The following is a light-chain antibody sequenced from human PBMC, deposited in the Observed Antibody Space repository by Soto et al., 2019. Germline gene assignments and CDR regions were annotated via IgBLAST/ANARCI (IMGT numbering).Light chain of an antibody. J-gene: IGLJ2*01. CDR2: DTS. Sequence: QAVVTQEPSLTVSPGGTVTLTCGSSTGAVTSNHHPYWFQQKAGPAPRTLIYDTSNKHSWTPARFSGSLLGDKAALTLSGAQPEDEAQYYCLLSYHAARVFGGGTKLTVL. V-gene: IGLV7-46*01. CDR1: TGAVTSNHH. CDR3: LLSYHAARV.